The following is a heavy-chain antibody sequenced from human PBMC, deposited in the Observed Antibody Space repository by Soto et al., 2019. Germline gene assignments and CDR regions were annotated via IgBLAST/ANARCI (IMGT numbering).Heavy chain of an antibody. CDR3: AHSPYSSSSYYFDY. D-gene: IGHD6-6*01. CDR1: GFSLSTSGVG. J-gene: IGHJ4*02. Sequence: QITLKESGPTLVKPTQTLTLTCTFSGFSLSTSGVGVGWIRQPPGKALEWLALIYWDDDKRDSPFLKSRLTIPQDTSKNHVVLTMTNMDPVDTATYYCAHSPYSSSSYYFDYCGQGTLVTVSS. CDR2: IYWDDDK. V-gene: IGHV2-5*02.